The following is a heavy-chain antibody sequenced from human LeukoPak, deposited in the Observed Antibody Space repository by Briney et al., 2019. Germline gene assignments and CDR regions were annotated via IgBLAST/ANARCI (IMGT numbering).Heavy chain of an antibody. J-gene: IGHJ4*02. CDR2: INHSGST. Sequence: PSETLSLTCAVYGGSFSGYYWSWIRQPPGKGLEWIGEINHSGSTNYNPSLKSRVTISVDTSKNQFSLKLSSVTAADTAVYYCARGGIVLRVYGGRGYFDYWGQGTLVTVSS. CDR3: ARGGIVLRVYGGRGYFDY. D-gene: IGHD2-8*01. V-gene: IGHV4-34*01. CDR1: GGSFSGYY.